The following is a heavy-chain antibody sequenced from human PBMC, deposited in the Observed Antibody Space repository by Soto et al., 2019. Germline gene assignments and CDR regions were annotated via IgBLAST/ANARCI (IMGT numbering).Heavy chain of an antibody. Sequence: GAPVKVSCKASGYTFTSYAMHWVRQAPGQRLEWMGWINAGNGNTKYSQKFQGRVTITRDTSASTAYMELSSLRSEDTAVYYCARSPTFGGFDIWGQGTMVTVSS. CDR1: GYTFTSYA. CDR2: INAGNGNT. V-gene: IGHV1-3*01. J-gene: IGHJ3*02. D-gene: IGHD3-16*01. CDR3: ARSPTFGGFDI.